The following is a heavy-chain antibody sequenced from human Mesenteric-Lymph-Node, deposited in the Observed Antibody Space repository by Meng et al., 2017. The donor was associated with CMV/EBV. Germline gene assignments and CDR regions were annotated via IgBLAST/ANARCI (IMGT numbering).Heavy chain of an antibody. CDR2: INTNSGNP. Sequence: SCMASGYNFTRHGINWVRQAPGQGLELMGWINTNSGNPTYAQGFTGRFVFSLDTSVSTAYLQISSLEAEDTAVYYCARRGGATTDYWGQGTLVTVSS. J-gene: IGHJ4*02. CDR1: GYNFTRHG. CDR3: ARRGGATTDY. V-gene: IGHV7-4-1*02. D-gene: IGHD1-26*01.